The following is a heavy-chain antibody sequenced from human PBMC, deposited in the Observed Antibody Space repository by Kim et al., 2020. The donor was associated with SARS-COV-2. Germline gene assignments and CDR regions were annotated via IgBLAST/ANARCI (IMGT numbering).Heavy chain of an antibody. J-gene: IGHJ6*03. D-gene: IGHD6-19*01. CDR2: INAGNGNT. Sequence: ASVKVSCKASGYTFTSYAMHWVRQAPGQRLEWMGWINAGNGNTKYSQKFQGRVTITRDTSASTAYMELSSLRSEDTAVYYCARDRSDQWLVRPSAYMDVWGKGTTVTVSS. CDR3: ARDRSDQWLVRPSAYMDV. V-gene: IGHV1-3*01. CDR1: GYTFTSYA.